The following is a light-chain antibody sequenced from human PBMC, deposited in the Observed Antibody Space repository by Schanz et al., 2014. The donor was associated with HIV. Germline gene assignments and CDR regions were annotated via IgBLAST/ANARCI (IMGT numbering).Light chain of an antibody. CDR1: HPVTANF. J-gene: IGKJ4*01. Sequence: ESVLTQSPGTLSLSPGETATLSCRASHPVTANFLAWYQQRPGQAPRLLIYGASSRATGTPDRFSGSGSGTDFTLSISRLEPEDFAVYYCQHYVGSRGTFGGGTKVEIK. CDR3: QHYVGSRGT. V-gene: IGKV3-20*01. CDR2: GAS.